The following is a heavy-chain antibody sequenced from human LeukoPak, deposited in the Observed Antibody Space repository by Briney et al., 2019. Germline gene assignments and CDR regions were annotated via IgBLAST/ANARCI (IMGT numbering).Heavy chain of an antibody. Sequence: SVKVSCKASGGTFSSYAISWVRQAPGQGLEWMGGIIPIFGTANYVQKFQGRVTITTDESTSTAYMELSSLRSEDTAVYYCASVNCSSTSCYIGWFDPWGQGTLVTVSS. CDR2: IIPIFGTA. CDR1: GGTFSSYA. D-gene: IGHD2-2*02. V-gene: IGHV1-69*05. CDR3: ASVNCSSTSCYIGWFDP. J-gene: IGHJ5*02.